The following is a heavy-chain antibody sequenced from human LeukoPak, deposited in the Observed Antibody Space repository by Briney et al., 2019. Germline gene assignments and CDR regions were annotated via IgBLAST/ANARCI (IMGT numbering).Heavy chain of an antibody. CDR1: GGSISSYY. D-gene: IGHD3-10*01. V-gene: IGHV4-4*07. CDR2: IYTSGST. CDR3: ARGRITMVRGAPHYYYYGMDV. J-gene: IGHJ6*02. Sequence: PSETLSLTCTVSGGSISSYYWSWIRQPAGKGLEWIGRIYTSGSTNYNPSLKSRVTMSVDTSKNQFSLKLSSVTAADTAVYYCARGRITMVRGAPHYYYYGMDVWGQGTTVTVSS.